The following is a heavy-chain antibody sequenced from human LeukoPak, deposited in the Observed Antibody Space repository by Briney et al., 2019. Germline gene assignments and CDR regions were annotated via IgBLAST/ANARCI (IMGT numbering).Heavy chain of an antibody. J-gene: IGHJ5*02. D-gene: IGHD4-23*01. CDR3: AGDTVGFYP. CDR1: GASISNYY. V-gene: IGHV4-59*01. Sequence: PSETLSPTCTVSGASISNYYWDWIRQPPGKGLEWIGSILHSGSTNYNPSLKSRVSISVDTSKNQFSMKLRSVTAANTAVYYCAGDTVGFYPWGQGTLVTVSS. CDR2: ILHSGST.